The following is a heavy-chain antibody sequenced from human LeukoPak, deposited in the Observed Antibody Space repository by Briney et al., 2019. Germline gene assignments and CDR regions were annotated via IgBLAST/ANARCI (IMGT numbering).Heavy chain of an antibody. CDR3: ARVSGSYIYYYYYMDV. J-gene: IGHJ6*03. D-gene: IGHD3-10*01. V-gene: IGHV3-48*01. CDR2: ISSSSTI. CDR1: GFTFSSYS. Sequence: GGSLRLPCAASGFTFSSYSMNWVRQAPGKGLEWVSYISSSSTIYYADSVKGRFTISRGNAENSLYLQMNSLRAEDTAVYYCARVSGSYIYYYYYMDVWGKGTTVTVSS.